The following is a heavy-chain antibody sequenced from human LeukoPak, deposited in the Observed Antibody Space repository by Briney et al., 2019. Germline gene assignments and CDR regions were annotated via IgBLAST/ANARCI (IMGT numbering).Heavy chain of an antibody. CDR1: GFTFSSYA. V-gene: IGHV3-30-3*01. J-gene: IGHJ4*02. CDR3: AREHDTAMVIVGY. Sequence: PGGSLRLSCAASGFTFSSYAMHWVRQAPGKGLEWVAVISYDGSNKYYADSVKGRFTISRDNSKNTLYLQMNSLRAEDTAVYYCAREHDTAMVIVGYWGQGTLVTVSS. D-gene: IGHD5-18*01. CDR2: ISYDGSNK.